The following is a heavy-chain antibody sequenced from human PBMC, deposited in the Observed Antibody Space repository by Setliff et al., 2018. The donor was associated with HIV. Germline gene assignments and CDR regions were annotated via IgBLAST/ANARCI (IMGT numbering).Heavy chain of an antibody. CDR1: GFTFIDYA. Sequence: GGSLRLSCAASGFTFIDYALNWVRQAPGKGLEWVSSISSSSSYIYCADSMKGRFTISRDNARNSLYLEMNSLRAEDTAVYYCARSRSTRDAFDLWGQGTMVTVSS. CDR2: ISSSSSYI. CDR3: ARSRSTRDAFDL. D-gene: IGHD2-2*01. J-gene: IGHJ3*01. V-gene: IGHV3-21*01.